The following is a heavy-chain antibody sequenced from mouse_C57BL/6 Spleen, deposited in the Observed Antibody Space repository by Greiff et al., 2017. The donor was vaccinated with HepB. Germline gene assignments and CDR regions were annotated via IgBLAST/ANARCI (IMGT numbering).Heavy chain of an antibody. Sequence: EVKLEESGGGLVKPGGSLKLSCAASGFTFSDYGMHWVRQAPEKGLEWVAYISSGSSTIYYADTVKGRFTISRDNAKNTLFLQMTSLRSEDTAMYYCAKGNWYFDVWGTGTTVTVSS. CDR2: ISSGSSTI. CDR1: GFTFSDYG. CDR3: AKGNWYFDV. V-gene: IGHV5-17*01. J-gene: IGHJ1*03.